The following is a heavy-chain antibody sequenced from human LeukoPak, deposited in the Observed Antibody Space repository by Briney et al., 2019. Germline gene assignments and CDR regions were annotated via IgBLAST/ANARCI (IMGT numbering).Heavy chain of an antibody. J-gene: IGHJ5*02. V-gene: IGHV3-23*01. D-gene: IGHD2-21*02. Sequence: PGGSLRLSCVASEFTFSSHAMNWVRQAPGKGLEWVSSVSGGGESTYYADSVKGRFTISRDNSKNTLYLQMNSLRAEDTAVYYCARDRCGGDCYGDWFDPWGQGTLVTVSS. CDR1: EFTFSSHA. CDR3: ARDRCGGDCYGDWFDP. CDR2: VSGGGEST.